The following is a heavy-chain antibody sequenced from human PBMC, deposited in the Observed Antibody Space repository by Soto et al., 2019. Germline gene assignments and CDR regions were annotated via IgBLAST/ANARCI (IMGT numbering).Heavy chain of an antibody. Sequence: QVHLGQSGPEVKKPGASVKVSCKASGYTFTSYGISWVRQAPGQGLEWMGWISGYNYKTDYAQKFQDRVTITTDVFTVTAYMEVRNLRSDDTAVYYCARARWAADYVDYWGQGTLVTVSS. V-gene: IGHV1-18*01. D-gene: IGHD1-26*01. CDR2: ISGYNYKT. CDR1: GYTFTSYG. J-gene: IGHJ4*02. CDR3: ARARWAADYVDY.